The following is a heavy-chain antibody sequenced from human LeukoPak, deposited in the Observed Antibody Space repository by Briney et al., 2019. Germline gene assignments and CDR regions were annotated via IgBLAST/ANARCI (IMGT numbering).Heavy chain of an antibody. CDR2: ISGSGGTT. V-gene: IGHV3-23*01. CDR1: GFTFSSYA. CDR3: AKRDCTSTSCPFGF. D-gene: IGHD2-2*01. J-gene: IGHJ4*02. Sequence: GGSLRLSCAASGFTFSSYALTWVRQAPGKGLEWVSIISGSGGTTFYADSVKGRFTISRDNSKNTLYVQMNSLRAEDTAVYYCAKRDCTSTSCPFGFWGQGALVTVSS.